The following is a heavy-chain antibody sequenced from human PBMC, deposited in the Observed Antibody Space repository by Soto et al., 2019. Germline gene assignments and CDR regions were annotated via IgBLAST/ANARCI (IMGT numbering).Heavy chain of an antibody. V-gene: IGHV3-30*02. J-gene: IGHJ4*02. CDR1: GFTFSSYG. Sequence: PGGSLSLSCAASGFTFSSYGMHWVRQAPGKGLEWVAVIWYDGSNKYYADSVKGRFTISRDNSKNTLYLQLNSLRAEDTAFYYCAKDTYYHDTTGFYIFDSWGQGTLVTVSS. CDR2: IWYDGSNK. CDR3: AKDTYYHDTTGFYIFDS. D-gene: IGHD3-22*01.